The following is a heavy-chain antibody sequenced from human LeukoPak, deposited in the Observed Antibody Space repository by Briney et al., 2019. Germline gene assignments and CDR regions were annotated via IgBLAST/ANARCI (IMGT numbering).Heavy chain of an antibody. CDR3: AREGYDSL. D-gene: IGHD3-3*01. V-gene: IGHV4-61*09. J-gene: IGHJ4*02. CDR1: GYSISSGYY. CDR2: IYTSGST. Sequence: SETLSLTCSVSGYSISSGYYWGWIRQPAGKGLEWIGHIYTSGSTNYNPSLKSRVTISVDTSKNQFALKLSSLTAADTAVYYCAREGYDSLWGQGTLVTVSS.